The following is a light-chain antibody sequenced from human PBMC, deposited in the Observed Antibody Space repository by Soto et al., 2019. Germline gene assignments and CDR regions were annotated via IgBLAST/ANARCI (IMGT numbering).Light chain of an antibody. Sequence: EIVLTQSPATLSLSPGERATLSCRASQSVGSYLGWYQHKPGQAPRLLIYDASNRAPGIPARFSGSGSGTDFTLTISSLEPEDFAVYYCQQRSNWPRGTFGQGTTLEIK. CDR1: QSVGSY. J-gene: IGKJ2*01. V-gene: IGKV3-11*01. CDR3: QQRSNWPRGT. CDR2: DAS.